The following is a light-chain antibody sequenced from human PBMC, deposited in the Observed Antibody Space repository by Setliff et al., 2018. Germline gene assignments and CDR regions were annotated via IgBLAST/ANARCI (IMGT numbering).Light chain of an antibody. V-gene: IGLV2-14*01. J-gene: IGLJ1*01. CDR1: SSDVGYYNY. CDR3: SSYTSGSTLYV. CDR2: EVS. Sequence: QSALPQPASVSGSPGQSITISCTGTSSDVGYYNYVSWYQHHTAKAPKLMIYEVSNRPSGVSNRFSGSKSGNTASLTISGLQAEDEADYYCSSYTSGSTLYVFGTGTKVTVL.